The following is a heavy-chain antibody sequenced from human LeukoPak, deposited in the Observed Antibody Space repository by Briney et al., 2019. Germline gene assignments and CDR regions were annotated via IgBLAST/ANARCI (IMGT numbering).Heavy chain of an antibody. Sequence: SETLSLTCALSGGSFSDYYWSWIRQPPGEGLEWIAEINYRGTTNCNPSLKSRVALSIDNSKNQFSLRLSSVTAADTAVYYCARLPTIVRRGEDWFDPWGQGSLVTVSS. CDR1: GGSFSDYY. CDR2: INYRGTT. J-gene: IGHJ5*02. CDR3: ARLPTIVRRGEDWFDP. D-gene: IGHD3-10*02. V-gene: IGHV4-34*01.